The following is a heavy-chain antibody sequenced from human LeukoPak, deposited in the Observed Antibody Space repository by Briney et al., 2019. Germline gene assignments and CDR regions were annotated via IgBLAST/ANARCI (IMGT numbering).Heavy chain of an antibody. D-gene: IGHD3-22*01. V-gene: IGHV4-59*08. CDR2: IYYSGST. CDR1: GASISSYH. J-gene: IGHJ4*02. CDR3: ARREDSGSSGYYGL. Sequence: SETLSLTCTVSGASISSYHWSWIRQPPGKGLEWLGYIYYSGSTNYNPSLKSRVTISVDTSKNQFSLKLSSVTAADTAVYYCARREDSGSSGYYGLWGQGTLVTVSS.